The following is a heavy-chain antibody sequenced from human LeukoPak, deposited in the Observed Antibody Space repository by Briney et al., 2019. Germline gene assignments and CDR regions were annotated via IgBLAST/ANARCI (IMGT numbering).Heavy chain of an antibody. CDR3: ARVKGEHYYDSRYYFDY. V-gene: IGHV4-34*01. CDR2: INHSGST. D-gene: IGHD3-22*01. J-gene: IGHJ4*02. Sequence: PSETLSLTCAVYGGSFSGYYWSWLRQPLGKGLEWIGEINHSGSTNYNPSLKSRVTISVDTSKNQFSLKLSSVTAADTAVYYCARVKGEHYYDSRYYFDYWGQGTLVTVSS. CDR1: GGSFSGYY.